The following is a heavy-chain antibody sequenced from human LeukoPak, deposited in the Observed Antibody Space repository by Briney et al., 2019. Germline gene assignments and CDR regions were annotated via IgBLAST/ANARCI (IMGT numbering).Heavy chain of an antibody. CDR1: GFTFSRYE. J-gene: IGHJ6*04. V-gene: IGHV3-48*03. Sequence: QTGGSLRLSCAASGFTFSRYEMNWVSQAPGKWLEWVSYISSSGSTIYYADSVKGRFTISRDNAKNSLYLQMNSLRAEDTAVYYCAELGITMIGGVWGKGTTVTISS. CDR2: ISSSGSTI. CDR3: AELGITMIGGV. D-gene: IGHD3-10*02.